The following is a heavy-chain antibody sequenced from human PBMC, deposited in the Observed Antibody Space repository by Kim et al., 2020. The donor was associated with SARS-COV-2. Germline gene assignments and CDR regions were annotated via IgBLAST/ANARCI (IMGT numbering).Heavy chain of an antibody. CDR1: GFTFSSYE. D-gene: IGHD6-19*01. CDR2: ISSSGSNI. V-gene: IGHV3-48*03. CDR3: ARAGGWYYFDY. J-gene: IGHJ4*02. Sequence: GGSLRLSCAASGFTFSSYEMNWVRQAPGKGLEWVSYISSSGSNIYYADSVKGRFTISRDNAKNSLYLQMNSLRAEDTAVYYCARAGGWYYFDYWGQGTLVTVSS.